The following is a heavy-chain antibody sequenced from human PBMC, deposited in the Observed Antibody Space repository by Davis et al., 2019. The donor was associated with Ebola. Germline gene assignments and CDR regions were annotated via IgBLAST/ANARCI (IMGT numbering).Heavy chain of an antibody. V-gene: IGHV3-53*05. CDR2: VYADGTT. CDR1: GFSVSSNY. Sequence: GESLKISCAASGFSVSSNYVNWIRQAPGKGLEWVSIVYADGTTNYADSVKGRFTISRDNSKNTLYLQMNSLRGEDTAFYYCAKGRTIPLALDFWGRGTLVTVSS. CDR3: AKGRTIPLALDF. J-gene: IGHJ4*02. D-gene: IGHD2-2*02.